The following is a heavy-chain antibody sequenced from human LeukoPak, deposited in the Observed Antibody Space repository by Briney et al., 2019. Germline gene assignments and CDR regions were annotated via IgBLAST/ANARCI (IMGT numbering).Heavy chain of an antibody. CDR3: ARVDPAAGPFDY. Sequence: GRSLRLSCAASGFTFSSYAMRWVRQAPGKGLEWVAVISYDGSNKYYADSVKGRFTISRDNSKNTLYLQMNSLRAEDTAVYYCARVDPAAGPFDYWGQGTLVTVSS. V-gene: IGHV3-30-3*01. J-gene: IGHJ4*02. CDR2: ISYDGSNK. CDR1: GFTFSSYA. D-gene: IGHD6-13*01.